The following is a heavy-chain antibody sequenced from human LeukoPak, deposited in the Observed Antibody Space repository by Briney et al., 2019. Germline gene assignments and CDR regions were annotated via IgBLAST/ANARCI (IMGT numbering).Heavy chain of an antibody. D-gene: IGHD2/OR15-2a*01. J-gene: IGHJ4*02. V-gene: IGHV3-30*02. CDR2: IQYDGNNK. CDR1: GFTFSKYG. CDR3: AKDGTSYYYIYY. Sequence: GGSLRLSCAASGFTFSKYGMHWVRQAPGKGLEWLTFIQYDGNNKYYSDSVKGRFTISRDDSKNTLYLQMNSLRGDDTAVYYCAKDGTSYYYIYYWGQGTLVTVSS.